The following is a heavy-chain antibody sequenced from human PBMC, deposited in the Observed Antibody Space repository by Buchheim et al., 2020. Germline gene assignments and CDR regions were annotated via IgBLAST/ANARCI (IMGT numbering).Heavy chain of an antibody. J-gene: IGHJ4*02. CDR2: IWNDGSNK. D-gene: IGHD6-19*01. CDR3: ARLGSGWSVDY. CDR1: GFSFSSYG. Sequence: QVQLVESGGGVVQPGRSLRLSCAASGFSFSSYGMHWVRQAPGKGLEWVAVIWNDGSNKYYADSVKDRFTIFRDNSKKTMYVQMNSLRAEDTAVYYCARLGSGWSVDYWGQGTL. V-gene: IGHV3-33*01.